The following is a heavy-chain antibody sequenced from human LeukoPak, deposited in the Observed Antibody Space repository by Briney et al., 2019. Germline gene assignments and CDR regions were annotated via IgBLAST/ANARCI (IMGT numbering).Heavy chain of an antibody. V-gene: IGHV3-74*01. CDR3: AVPYSGTYYSY. Sequence: PGGSLRLSCAASGFTFSNYLMHWVRQAPGKGLVWVSHINTDGSTTTYADSVKGRFTISRDNAKDTLYLQMNSLRAEDTAVYYCAVPYSGTYYSYWGQGILVTVSS. CDR2: INTDGSTT. CDR1: GFTFSNYL. J-gene: IGHJ4*02. D-gene: IGHD1-26*01.